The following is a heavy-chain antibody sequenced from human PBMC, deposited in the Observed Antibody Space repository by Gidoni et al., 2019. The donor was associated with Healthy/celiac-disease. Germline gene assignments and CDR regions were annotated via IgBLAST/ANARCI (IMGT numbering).Heavy chain of an antibody. CDR2: ISGSGGST. D-gene: IGHD6-19*01. Sequence: EVQLLESGGGVVQTGGSLRLSCAASGFTLSSYAMSWVRQAPGKGLEWVSAISGSGGSTYYSDSVKGRFTISRDNSKNTLYLQMNSLRAEDTAVYYCAKAPYSSGWYYFDYWGQGTLVTVSS. J-gene: IGHJ4*02. V-gene: IGHV3-23*01. CDR3: AKAPYSSGWYYFDY. CDR1: GFTLSSYA.